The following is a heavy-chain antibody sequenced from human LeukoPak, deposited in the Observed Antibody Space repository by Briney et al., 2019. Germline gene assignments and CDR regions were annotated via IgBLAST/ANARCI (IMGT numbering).Heavy chain of an antibody. CDR3: VGSPTYDYMDV. D-gene: IGHD3-10*01. J-gene: IGHJ6*03. Sequence: GGSLRLSCAASGSTFRNHAIHWVRQAPGKGLEWVTVISHDGGNDYYRDSVKGRFTISRDNSKNTVLLQMNSLSPDDTAIYYCVGSPTYDYMDVWGKGTTVTVSS. CDR1: GSTFRNHA. CDR2: ISHDGGND. V-gene: IGHV3-30*04.